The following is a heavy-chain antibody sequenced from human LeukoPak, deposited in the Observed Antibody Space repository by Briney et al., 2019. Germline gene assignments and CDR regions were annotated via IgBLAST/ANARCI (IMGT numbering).Heavy chain of an antibody. V-gene: IGHV3-7*01. Sequence: GGSLRLSCAASGFTFSSYWMSWVRQAPGKGLEWVANIKQDGSEKYYVDSVKGRFTISRDNSKNTLYLQMNSLRAEDTAVYYCASTVSGFGELNYWGQGTLVTVSS. J-gene: IGHJ4*02. CDR3: ASTVSGFGELNY. CDR1: GFTFSSYW. CDR2: IKQDGSEK. D-gene: IGHD3-10*01.